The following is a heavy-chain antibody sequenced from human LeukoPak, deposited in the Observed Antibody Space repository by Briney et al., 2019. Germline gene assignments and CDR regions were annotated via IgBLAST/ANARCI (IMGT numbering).Heavy chain of an antibody. D-gene: IGHD3-22*01. CDR1: GGSFSGYD. V-gene: IGHV4-34*01. Sequence: SESLSLTCAVYGGSFSGYDWSWIRLPPGKGLEWIGEINHSGSTNYNPSLKSRVTISVDTSKNQFSLKLSSVTAADTAVYYCARYSYDSSVQATGAFDVWGQGTMVTVSS. CDR2: INHSGST. CDR3: ARYSYDSSVQATGAFDV. J-gene: IGHJ3*01.